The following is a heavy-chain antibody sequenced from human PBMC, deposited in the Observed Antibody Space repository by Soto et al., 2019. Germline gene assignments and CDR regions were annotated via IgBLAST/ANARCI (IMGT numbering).Heavy chain of an antibody. Sequence: QVQLQQWGAGLLKPSETLSLTCAVYGGSFSGYYWSWIRQPPGKGLEWIGEINHSGSTNYNPSLKSRVTISVDTSKNQFSLKLSSVTAADTAVYSCASTTVPNWFDPWGQGTLVTVSS. CDR1: GGSFSGYY. V-gene: IGHV4-34*01. D-gene: IGHD4-17*01. CDR3: ASTTVPNWFDP. J-gene: IGHJ5*02. CDR2: INHSGST.